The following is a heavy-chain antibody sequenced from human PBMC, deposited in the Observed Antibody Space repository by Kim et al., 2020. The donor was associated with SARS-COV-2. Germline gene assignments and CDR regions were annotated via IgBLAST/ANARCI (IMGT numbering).Heavy chain of an antibody. J-gene: IGHJ4*02. CDR3: AKGETGYSSSWYGF. Sequence: DSVKGRVTISRDNAKNTLYLQMNSLRAEDTAVYYCAKGETGYSSSWYGFWGQGSLVTVSS. D-gene: IGHD6-13*01. V-gene: IGHV3-74*01.